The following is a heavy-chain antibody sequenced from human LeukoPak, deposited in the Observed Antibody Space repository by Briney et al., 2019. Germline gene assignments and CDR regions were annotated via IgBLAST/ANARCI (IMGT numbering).Heavy chain of an antibody. CDR1: VDSISGYY. CDR3: ARGKYYFDY. V-gene: IGHV4-59*01. J-gene: IGHJ4*02. Sequence: SETLSLTCTVSVDSISGYYWSWIRQPPGKGLEWIGYMYYSGNTNYNPSLKSRLTTSSDTSKNQFSLKLSSVTAADTAVYYCARGKYYFDYWGQGTLVTVYS. CDR2: MYYSGNT.